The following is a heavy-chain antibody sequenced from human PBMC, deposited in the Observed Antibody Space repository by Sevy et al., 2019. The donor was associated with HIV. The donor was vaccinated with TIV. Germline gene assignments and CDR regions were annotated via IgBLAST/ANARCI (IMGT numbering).Heavy chain of an antibody. Sequence: ASAKVSCRASGNTFTAYYVHWVRQAPGQGLEWMGWINPNSGATKYAQKFQGRVTMTRDTSFSAVYMDLSRLTSADTAVYYCALGTIFEPNYFDPWGQGTLVTVSS. CDR1: GNTFTAYY. CDR2: INPNSGAT. J-gene: IGHJ5*02. D-gene: IGHD3-3*01. CDR3: ALGTIFEPNYFDP. V-gene: IGHV1-2*02.